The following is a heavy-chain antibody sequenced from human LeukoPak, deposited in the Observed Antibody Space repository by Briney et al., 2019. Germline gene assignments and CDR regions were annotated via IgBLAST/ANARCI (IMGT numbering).Heavy chain of an antibody. CDR3: ARVSGGDNLFYYYYYMDV. V-gene: IGHV4-31*03. CDR2: IYYSGST. D-gene: IGHD1-14*01. CDR1: GGSISSGGYY. Sequence: SETLSLTCTVSGGSISSGGYYWSWIRQHPGKGLEWIGYIYYSGSTYYNPSLKSRVTISVDTSKNQFSLKLSSVTAADTAVYYCARVSGGDNLFYYYYYMDVWGKGTTVTVSS. J-gene: IGHJ6*03.